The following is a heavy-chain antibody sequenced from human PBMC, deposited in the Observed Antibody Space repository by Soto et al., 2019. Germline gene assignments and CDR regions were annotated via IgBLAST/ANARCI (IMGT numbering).Heavy chain of an antibody. J-gene: IGHJ6*02. Sequence: PGGSLRLSCAASGFTFSSYWMSWVRQAPGKGLEWVANIKQDGSEKYYVDSVKGRFTISRDNAKNSLYLQMNSLRAEDTAVYYCARVYSSSWYRVYYYYGMDVWGQGTTVTVSS. CDR3: ARVYSSSWYRVYYYYGMDV. V-gene: IGHV3-7*03. CDR2: IKQDGSEK. CDR1: GFTFSSYW. D-gene: IGHD6-13*01.